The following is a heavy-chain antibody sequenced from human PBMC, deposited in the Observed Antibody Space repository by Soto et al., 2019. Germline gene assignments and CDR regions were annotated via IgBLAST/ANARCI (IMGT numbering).Heavy chain of an antibody. V-gene: IGHV4-31*11. CDR3: ARTINDYGDYGTDDFDY. CDR2: IYYSGST. CDR1: GGSISSGGYS. J-gene: IGHJ4*02. D-gene: IGHD4-17*01. Sequence: PSETLSLTCAVSGGSISSGGYSWSWIRQPPGKGLEWIGYIYYSGSTYYNPSLKSRVTISVDTSKNQFSLKLSSVTAADTAVYYCARTINDYGDYGTDDFDYWGQGTLVTVSS.